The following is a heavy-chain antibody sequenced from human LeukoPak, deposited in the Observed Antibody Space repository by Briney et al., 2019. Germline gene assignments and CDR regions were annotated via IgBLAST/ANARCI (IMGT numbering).Heavy chain of an antibody. CDR2: INRSGST. V-gene: IGHV4-34*01. CDR3: ARVDPSYCSSTSCYPDY. D-gene: IGHD2-2*01. J-gene: IGHJ4*02. CDR1: GGSFSGYY. Sequence: PSETLSLTCAVYGGSFSGYYWSWIRQPPGKGLGWIGEINRSGSTNYNPSLKSRVTISVDTSKNQFSLKLSSVTAADTAVYYCARVDPSYCSSTSCYPDYWGQGTLVTVSS.